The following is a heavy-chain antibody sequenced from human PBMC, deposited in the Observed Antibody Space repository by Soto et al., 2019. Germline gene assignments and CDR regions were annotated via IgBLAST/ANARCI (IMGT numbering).Heavy chain of an antibody. CDR2: IYPGDSDT. D-gene: IGHD2-2*01. CDR3: ARGIVVVPAATPGLWFDP. V-gene: IGHV5-51*01. J-gene: IGHJ5*02. CDR1: GYSFTSYW. Sequence: PGESLKISCKGSGYSFTSYWIGWVRQMPGKGLEWMGIIYPGDSDTRYSPSFQGQVTISADKSISTAYLQWSSLKASDTAMYYCARGIVVVPAATPGLWFDPWGQGTLVTVSS.